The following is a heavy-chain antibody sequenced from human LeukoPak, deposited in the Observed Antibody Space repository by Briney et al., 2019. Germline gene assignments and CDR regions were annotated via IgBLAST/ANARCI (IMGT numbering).Heavy chain of an antibody. Sequence: SETLSLTCTVSGGSIRGYYWSWIRQSPGKRLEWIGYIYYLGGTNYNPSLKSRVTTSVDTSKNQFSLKLTSVTAADTAVYYCARDSGRIAAVGTTHYYGMDVWGPGTTVTVSS. J-gene: IGHJ6*02. CDR1: GGSIRGYY. CDR2: IYYLGGT. D-gene: IGHD6-13*01. CDR3: ARDSGRIAAVGTTHYYGMDV. V-gene: IGHV4-59*12.